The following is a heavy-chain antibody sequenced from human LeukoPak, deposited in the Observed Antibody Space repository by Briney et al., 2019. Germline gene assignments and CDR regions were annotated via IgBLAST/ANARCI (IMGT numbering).Heavy chain of an antibody. J-gene: IGHJ4*02. CDR3: AKGTTTLVVTKIDY. D-gene: IGHD4-23*01. Sequence: GGSLRLSCAASGFTFSSYAMSWVRQAPGKGLEWVSDISGSGGSTYYADSVKGRFTISRDNSKNALYLQMNSLRAEDTAVYYCAKGTTTLVVTKIDYWGQGTLVTVSS. CDR1: GFTFSSYA. V-gene: IGHV3-23*01. CDR2: ISGSGGST.